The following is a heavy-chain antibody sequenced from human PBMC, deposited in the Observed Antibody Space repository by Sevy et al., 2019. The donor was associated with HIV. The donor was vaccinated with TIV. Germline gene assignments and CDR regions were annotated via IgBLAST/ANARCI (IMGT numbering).Heavy chain of an antibody. Sequence: GESLKISCAASGFTFSSYWMSWVRQAPGKGLEWVANIKQDGSEKYCVDSVKGRFTISRDNAKNSLYLQMNSLRAEDTAVYSCARVADYGDYGRTGWYFDLWGRRTLVTVSS. CDR3: ARVADYGDYGRTGWYFDL. V-gene: IGHV3-7*03. CDR1: GFTFSSYW. J-gene: IGHJ2*01. D-gene: IGHD4-17*01. CDR2: IKQDGSEK.